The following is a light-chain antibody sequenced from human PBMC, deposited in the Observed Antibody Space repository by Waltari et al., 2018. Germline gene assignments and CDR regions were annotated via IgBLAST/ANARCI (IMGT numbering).Light chain of an antibody. V-gene: IGLV3-21*03. Sequence: SYVLTQPPSVSVAPGKTARITCGGNNIGSKRVHWYQQKPGQAPVLVVYDVSDRPSGIPERFSGSNSGNTATLTISRVEAGDEADYYCQVWDSSSDSVVFGGGTKLTVL. CDR1: NIGSKR. CDR2: DVS. J-gene: IGLJ2*01. CDR3: QVWDSSSDSVV.